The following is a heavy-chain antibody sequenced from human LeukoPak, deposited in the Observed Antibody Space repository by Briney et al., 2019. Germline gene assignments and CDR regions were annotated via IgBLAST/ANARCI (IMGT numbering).Heavy chain of an antibody. V-gene: IGHV1-18*01. D-gene: IGHD3-10*01. J-gene: IGHJ5*02. CDR1: GYTFTSYG. CDR3: VSDLFRDRWFGGS. Sequence: ASVKVSCKASGYTFTSYGISWVRQAPGQGLEWMGWISAYNGNTNYAQKLQGRVTMTTDTSTSTAYMELRSLRSDDTAVYYCVSDLFRDRWFGGSWGQGTLVTVSS. CDR2: ISAYNGNT.